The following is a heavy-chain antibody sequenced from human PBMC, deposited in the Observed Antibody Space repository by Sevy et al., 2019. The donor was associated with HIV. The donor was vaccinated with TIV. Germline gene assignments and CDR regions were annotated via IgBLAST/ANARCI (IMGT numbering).Heavy chain of an antibody. J-gene: IGHJ4*02. CDR3: ARDPRLYGDNVEGFDS. D-gene: IGHD4-17*01. V-gene: IGHV3-30*03. CDR1: GFTLSTHV. CDR2: ISYDESTK. Sequence: GGSLRLSCEVSGFTLSTHVMHWVRQAPGKGLDWVAAISYDESTKYYADPFKGRFTISRDNSKNSLFLQMKSLTPEDTAVYYCARDPRLYGDNVEGFDSWGQGTLVTVSS.